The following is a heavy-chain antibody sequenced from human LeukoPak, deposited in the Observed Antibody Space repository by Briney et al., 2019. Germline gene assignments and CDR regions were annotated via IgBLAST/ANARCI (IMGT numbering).Heavy chain of an antibody. CDR2: IKEDGSEK. CDR1: AFTFSSGW. V-gene: IGHV3-7*01. D-gene: IGHD2-15*01. Sequence: GGSLRLSCTGSAFTFSSGWMSWVRLAPGKGLEWLAVIKEDGSEKHYLDSVKDRFTISRDYAKKSFYLQMDNLRAEDTALYYCARGGGYLHDSWGRGTLVTVSS. J-gene: IGHJ4*02. CDR3: ARGGGYLHDS.